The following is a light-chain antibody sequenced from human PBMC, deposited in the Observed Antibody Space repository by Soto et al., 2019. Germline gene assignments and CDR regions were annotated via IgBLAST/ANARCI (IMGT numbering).Light chain of an antibody. J-gene: IGKJ1*01. CDR2: GAS. CDR3: QQYNNWPQT. CDR1: QSVSSN. Sequence: EIVMTQSPATLSVSPGERATLSCRASQSVSSNLVWYQQKPGQAPRLLIYGASTRATGIPARFSGSGSGTEFTLTISSLQSEDFAVYYCQQYNNWPQTFGKGTKVEIK. V-gene: IGKV3-15*01.